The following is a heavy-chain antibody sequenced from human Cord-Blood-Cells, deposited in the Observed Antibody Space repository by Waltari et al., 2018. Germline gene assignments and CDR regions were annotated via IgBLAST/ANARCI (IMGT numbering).Heavy chain of an antibody. Sequence: QVQLVQSGAEVKKPGASVKVSCKASGYTFTGYYMHWLRQATGQGLEWMGRINPNSGGTNYAQKFQGRVTMTRDTSISTAYMELSRLRSDDTAVYYCARDRGRIAAAGTGWFDPWGQGTLVTVSS. J-gene: IGHJ5*02. CDR1: GYTFTGYY. CDR3: ARDRGRIAAAGTGWFDP. D-gene: IGHD6-13*01. CDR2: INPNSGGT. V-gene: IGHV1-2*06.